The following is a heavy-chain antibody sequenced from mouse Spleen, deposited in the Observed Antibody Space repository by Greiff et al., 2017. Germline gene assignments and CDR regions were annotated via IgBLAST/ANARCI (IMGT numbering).Heavy chain of an antibody. CDR2: INPYNGGT. Sequence: EVQLQQSGPVLVKPGASVKMSCKASGYTFTDYYMNWVKQSHGKSLEWIGVINPYNGGTSYNQKFKGKATLTVDKSSSTAYMELNSLTSEDSAVYYCARGSVDYYAMDYWGQGTSVTVSS. D-gene: IGHD1-1*01. CDR3: ARGSVDYYAMDY. CDR1: GYTFTDYY. J-gene: IGHJ4*01. V-gene: IGHV1-19*01.